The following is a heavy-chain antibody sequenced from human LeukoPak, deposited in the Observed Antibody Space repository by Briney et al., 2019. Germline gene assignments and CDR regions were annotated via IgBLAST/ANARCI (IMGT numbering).Heavy chain of an antibody. CDR2: IYYSGST. CDR3: ARGRNYYDSSGYRLNYFDY. Sequence: SQTLSLTCAVSGGSISSGDYYWSWIRQPPGKGLEWIGYIYYSGSTYYSPSLKSRVTISVDTSKNQFSLKLSSVTAADTAVYYCARGRNYYDSSGYRLNYFDYWGQGTLVTVSS. J-gene: IGHJ4*02. D-gene: IGHD3-22*01. CDR1: GGSISSGDYY. V-gene: IGHV4-30-4*01.